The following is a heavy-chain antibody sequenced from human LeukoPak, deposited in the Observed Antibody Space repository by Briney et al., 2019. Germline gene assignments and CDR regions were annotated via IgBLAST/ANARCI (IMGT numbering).Heavy chain of an antibody. CDR1: GFTFSSYA. V-gene: IGHV3-23*01. Sequence: GGSLRLSCAASGFTFSSYAMSWVRQAPGKGLEWVSAISGSGGSTYYADSVKGRFTISRDNSKNTLHLQMNSLRAEDTAVYYCAKFAQYCSSTSCYKDYYYGMDVWGQGTTVTVSS. CDR2: ISGSGGST. J-gene: IGHJ6*02. CDR3: AKFAQYCSSTSCYKDYYYGMDV. D-gene: IGHD2-2*02.